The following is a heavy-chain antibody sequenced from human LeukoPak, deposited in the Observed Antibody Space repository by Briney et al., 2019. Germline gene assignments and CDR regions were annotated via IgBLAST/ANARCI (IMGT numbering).Heavy chain of an antibody. CDR2: ISYDGSNK. CDR3: AKGVDIAMNYGLDV. D-gene: IGHD5-18*01. V-gene: IGHV3-30*18. CDR1: GFTFSSYG. J-gene: IGHJ6*02. Sequence: GGSLRLSCAASGFTFSSYGMHWVRQAPGKGLEWVALISYDGSNKYYADSVKGRFTISRDNSKNTLYLQMNSLRAEDTALYYCAKGVDIAMNYGLDVWGQGTTVTVSS.